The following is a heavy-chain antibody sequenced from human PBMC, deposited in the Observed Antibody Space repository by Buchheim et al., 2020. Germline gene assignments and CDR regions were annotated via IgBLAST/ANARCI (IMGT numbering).Heavy chain of an antibody. D-gene: IGHD2-2*01. CDR2: ISSSSSTI. V-gene: IGHV3-48*01. CDR1: GFTFSSYS. J-gene: IGHJ6*02. Sequence: EVQLVESGGGLVQPGGSLRLSCAASGFTFSSYSMNWVRQAPGKGLEWVSYISSSSSTIYYADSVKGRFTISRENAKNSLYLQMNSLRAEDTAVYYCARGYCSSTSCDYGMDVWGQGTT. CDR3: ARGYCSSTSCDYGMDV.